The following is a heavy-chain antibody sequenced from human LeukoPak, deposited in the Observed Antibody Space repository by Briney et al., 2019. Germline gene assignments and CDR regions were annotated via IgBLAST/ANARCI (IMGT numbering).Heavy chain of an antibody. J-gene: IGHJ3*02. CDR1: GFTFSSYA. V-gene: IGHV3-23*03. D-gene: IGHD7-27*01. Sequence: GGSLRLSCAASGFTFSSYAMSWVRQAPGKGLEWVSVIYSGGSTYYADSVKGRFTISRDNSKNTLYLQMNSLRAEDTAVYYCAKDPWGLDGFDIWGQGTMVTVSS. CDR3: AKDPWGLDGFDI. CDR2: IYSGGST.